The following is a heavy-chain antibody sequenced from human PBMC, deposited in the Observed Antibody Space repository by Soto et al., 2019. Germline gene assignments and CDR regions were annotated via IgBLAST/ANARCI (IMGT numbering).Heavy chain of an antibody. CDR1: GYTFTSYA. J-gene: IGHJ4*02. CDR2: INAGNGNT. D-gene: IGHD6-13*01. V-gene: IGHV1-3*01. CDR3: ATAQNDVLYSSRWHPFSFDY. Sequence: GASVKVSCKASGYTFTSYAMHWVRQAPGQRLEWMGWINAGNGNTKYSQKFQGRVTITRDTSASTAYMELSSLRSEDTAVYYCATAQNDVLYSSRWHPFSFDYWGQGTLVTVSS.